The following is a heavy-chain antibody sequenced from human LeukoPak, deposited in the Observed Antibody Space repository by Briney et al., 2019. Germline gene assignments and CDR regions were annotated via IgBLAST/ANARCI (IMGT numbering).Heavy chain of an antibody. Sequence: SETLSLTCAVYGGSLSGYYWSWIRQPPGKGLYWIGESNHSGSTNYNPSLKGRVTLSVDTSKNHISVKVGSVSAAGTSVSYWARVGPDSSSWPYWGQGTPVTVP. CDR2: SNHSGST. CDR3: ARVGPDSSSWPY. D-gene: IGHD6-13*01. J-gene: IGHJ4*02. CDR1: GGSLSGYY. V-gene: IGHV4-34*01.